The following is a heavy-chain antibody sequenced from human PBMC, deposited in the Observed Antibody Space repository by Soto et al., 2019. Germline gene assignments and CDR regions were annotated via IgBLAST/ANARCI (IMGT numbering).Heavy chain of an antibody. J-gene: IGHJ4*02. Sequence: RRLSCAASGFSFGRYAIDWVRQAPGKGLEWVACISYDGYSEHYAYFLKGRFTISRDNSKNTVYLQMTNLTADDTAVYYCARDKIYFDYWGQGALVTVSS. CDR1: GFSFGRYA. V-gene: IGHV3-30-3*01. CDR3: ARDKIYFDY. CDR2: ISYDGYSE.